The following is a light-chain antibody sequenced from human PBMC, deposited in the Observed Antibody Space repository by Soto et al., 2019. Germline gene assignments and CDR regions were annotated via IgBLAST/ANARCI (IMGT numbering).Light chain of an antibody. V-gene: IGKV1-5*01. CDR2: DAS. J-gene: IGKJ4*01. CDR1: QSISSW. CDR3: PKYNSADLT. Sequence: DLQMTQSPSTLSASVGDRLTITCRASQSISSWLAWYQQKPGKAPKLLIYDASSLESGVPSRFSGSGCDRDVALAVRSPQPEDVGAYYCPKYNSADLTLGEGTKGDIK.